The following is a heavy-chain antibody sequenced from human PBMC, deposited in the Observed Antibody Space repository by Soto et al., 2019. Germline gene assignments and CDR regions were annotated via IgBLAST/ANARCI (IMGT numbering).Heavy chain of an antibody. CDR3: AREDSIILQAVSDF. CDR1: VFAFNNYG. CDR2: ISKSDYT. V-gene: IGHV3-21*01. Sequence: PGGSLRLSCTFSVFAFNNYGINCVRDSPGKGLEWVSSISKSDYTYYSDSVTGRFTISRDNAKNSVSLQMNTLRVEDTAVYYCAREDSIILQAVSDFWGQGTLVTVSS. J-gene: IGHJ4*02. D-gene: IGHD2-2*01.